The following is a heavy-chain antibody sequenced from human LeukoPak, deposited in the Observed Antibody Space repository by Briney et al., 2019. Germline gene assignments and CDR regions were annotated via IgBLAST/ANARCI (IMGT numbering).Heavy chain of an antibody. Sequence: ASVKVSCMASGYTFTSYGISWVRQAPGQGLEWMGWISAYNGNTNYAQKLQGRVTMTTDTSTSTAYMELRSLRSDDTAVYYCARDMRCSSTSCYEYYYMDVWGKGTTVTVSS. J-gene: IGHJ6*03. CDR2: ISAYNGNT. CDR3: ARDMRCSSTSCYEYYYMDV. V-gene: IGHV1-18*01. CDR1: GYTFTSYG. D-gene: IGHD2-2*01.